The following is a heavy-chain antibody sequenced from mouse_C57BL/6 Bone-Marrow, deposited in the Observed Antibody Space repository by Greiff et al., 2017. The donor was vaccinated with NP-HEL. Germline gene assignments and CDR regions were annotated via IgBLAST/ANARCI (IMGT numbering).Heavy chain of an antibody. V-gene: IGHV1-26*01. CDR2: INPNTGGT. CDR1: GYTFTDYY. D-gene: IGHD2-4*01. CDR3: ARRGYDYDGFAD. Sequence: VQLQQSGPELVKPGASVKISCKASGYTFTDYYMNWVKQSHGKSLEWIGDINPNTGGTSYNQKFKGKATLTVDKSSSPAYMELLGLASEDSSVYYCARRGYDYDGFADWGQGILVTVS. J-gene: IGHJ3*01.